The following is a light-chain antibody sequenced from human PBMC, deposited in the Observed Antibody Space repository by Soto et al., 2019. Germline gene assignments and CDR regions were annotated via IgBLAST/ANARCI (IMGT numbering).Light chain of an antibody. CDR1: QDIRTS. CDR2: GAS. Sequence: DIQMTQSPSSLSASVGARVSITCQASQDIRTSLSWFQQKPGRAPKLLIYGASYLETGVPSRFRGSGSVTDFTFTISSLQAEDIATYYCQHYHDLPPFTFGPGTRVDVK. V-gene: IGKV1-33*01. CDR3: QHYHDLPPFT. J-gene: IGKJ3*01.